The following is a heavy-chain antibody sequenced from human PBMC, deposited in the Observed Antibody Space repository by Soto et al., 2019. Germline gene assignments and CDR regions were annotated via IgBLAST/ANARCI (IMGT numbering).Heavy chain of an antibody. V-gene: IGHV3-23*01. D-gene: IGHD6-19*01. CDR3: AKRHTSGWPAFDY. CDR1: GFIFSNYA. J-gene: IGHJ4*02. CDR2: ISSSGDST. Sequence: EVQLLESGGGLVQPGGSLRLSCAASGFIFSNYAMNWVRQAPGKGLEWVSAISSSGDSTYYADSVKGRFTISSDNSKNTVSRQMNSLRAEDTAVYYCAKRHTSGWPAFDYWGQGTLVTVAS.